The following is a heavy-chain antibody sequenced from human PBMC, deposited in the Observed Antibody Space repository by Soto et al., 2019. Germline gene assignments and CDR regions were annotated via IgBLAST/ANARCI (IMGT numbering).Heavy chain of an antibody. J-gene: IGHJ6*02. CDR1: GGPFSGYY. D-gene: IGHD3-3*01. CDR2: INYSGST. CDR3: AREYYELWSGYPQPMDV. V-gene: IGHV4-34*01. Sequence: PPETLSLTCAVYGGPFSGYYWSWIRQPPGKGLEWIGDINYSGSTNYNPSLQSRVTISANTATNQFSLKLSYVTAADTAVYYCAREYYELWSGYPQPMDVWGQETTST.